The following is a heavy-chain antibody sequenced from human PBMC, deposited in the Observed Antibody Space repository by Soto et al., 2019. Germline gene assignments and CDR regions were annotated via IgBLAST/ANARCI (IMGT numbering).Heavy chain of an antibody. CDR2: ISYDGGNK. CDR3: AKETEALDN. V-gene: IGHV3-30-3*01. J-gene: IGHJ4*02. Sequence: QVQLVESGGGVVQPGRSLRLSCAASGFTFSSYAMHWVRQAPGKGLEWVAVISYDGGNKYYADSMKGRFTISRDNSKNTLYLQMNSLRTEDTALYYCAKETEALDNWGQGTLVTVSS. CDR1: GFTFSSYA. D-gene: IGHD2-21*02.